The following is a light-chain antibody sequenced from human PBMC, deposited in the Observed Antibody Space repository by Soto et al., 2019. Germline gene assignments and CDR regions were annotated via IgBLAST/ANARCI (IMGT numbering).Light chain of an antibody. CDR2: DAS. J-gene: IGKJ5*01. CDR1: QDISNY. CDR3: QQYSHLIT. V-gene: IGKV1-33*01. Sequence: ILMTQSPSSLSASVGDRVTITCQASQDISNYLNWYQQKLGKALKLLIYDASNLETGVPSRFSGSGSGTDFTFTISSLQPEDIATYYCQQYSHLITFGQGTRLETK.